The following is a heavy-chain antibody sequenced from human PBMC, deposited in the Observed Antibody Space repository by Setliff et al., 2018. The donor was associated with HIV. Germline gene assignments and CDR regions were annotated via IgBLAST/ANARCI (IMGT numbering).Heavy chain of an antibody. J-gene: IGHJ3*02. CDR3: ARHKDSDYVWGSYRPDGFDI. CDR2: IYYSGST. Sequence: SETLSLTCTVSGGSISSSSYYWGWIRQPPGKGLEWIESIYYSGSTYYNPSLRSRVTISVDTSKNQFYLNLNSVTDADTALYYCARHKDSDYVWGSYRPDGFDIWGQGTTVTVSS. D-gene: IGHD3-16*02. V-gene: IGHV4-39*01. CDR1: GGSISSSSYY.